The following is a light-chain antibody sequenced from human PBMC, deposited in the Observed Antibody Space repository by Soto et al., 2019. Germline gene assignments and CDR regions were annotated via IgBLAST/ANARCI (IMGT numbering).Light chain of an antibody. CDR3: QQYAISPLT. Sequence: EIVLTQSPGSVSLSPGERATLSCRASETVKKNSLAWYQQKPGQAPRPLIYGASRRATGIPDSFSGSGSETDFILTISRLEPDNSAVYYCQQYAISPLTFGGGTKVEI. V-gene: IGKV3-20*01. J-gene: IGKJ4*01. CDR1: ETVKKNS. CDR2: GAS.